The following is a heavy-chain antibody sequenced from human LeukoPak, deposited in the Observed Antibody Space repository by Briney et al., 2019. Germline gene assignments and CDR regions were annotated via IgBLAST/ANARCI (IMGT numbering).Heavy chain of an antibody. CDR3: ARVLKPRRDLYCFDY. Sequence: ASVKVSCKASGYTFTSYDINWVRQATGQGPEWMGWMNPNSGNTGYAQKFQGRVTMTRNTSISTAYMELSSLRSEDTAVYYCARVLKPRRDLYCFDYWGQGTLVTVSS. J-gene: IGHJ4*02. CDR1: GYTFTSYD. D-gene: IGHD2-15*01. CDR2: MNPNSGNT. V-gene: IGHV1-8*01.